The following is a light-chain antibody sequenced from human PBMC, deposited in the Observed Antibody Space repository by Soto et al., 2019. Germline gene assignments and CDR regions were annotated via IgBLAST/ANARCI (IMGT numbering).Light chain of an antibody. Sequence: DIQMTQSPSSLSASVGDRVTITCRASQTISNTLNWYQQRPGKAPNLLIYASSTLQSGVPPRFSDGRSGTEFTLTISSRQPEDFVTYYCQQTYSTPITFGQGTRLEMK. CDR2: ASS. J-gene: IGKJ5*01. CDR1: QTISNT. CDR3: QQTYSTPIT. V-gene: IGKV1-39*01.